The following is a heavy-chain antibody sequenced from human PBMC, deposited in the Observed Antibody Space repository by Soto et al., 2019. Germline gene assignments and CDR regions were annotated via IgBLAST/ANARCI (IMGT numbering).Heavy chain of an antibody. CDR1: GGSISSSSYY. Sequence: QLQLQESGPGLVKPSETLSLTCTVSGGSISSSSYYWGWIRQPPGKGLEWIGSIYYSGSTYYNPSLKSRVTISVDTSKNQFSLKLSSVTAADTAVYYCASPLPGIVVTLAFDIWGQGTMFTVSS. V-gene: IGHV4-39*01. CDR2: IYYSGST. CDR3: ASPLPGIVVTLAFDI. D-gene: IGHD1-26*01. J-gene: IGHJ3*02.